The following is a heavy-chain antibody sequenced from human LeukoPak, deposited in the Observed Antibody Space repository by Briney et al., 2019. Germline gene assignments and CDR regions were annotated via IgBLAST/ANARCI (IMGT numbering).Heavy chain of an antibody. Sequence: ASVKVSCKASGYTFTSYDINWVRQAPGQGLEWMGWMGARHGYTGSAQRFQGRITMTRDTSISTAYMELSSLTSDDTALYYCAAGRPYSLLDYWGQGTLVTVSS. J-gene: IGHJ4*02. D-gene: IGHD5-18*01. CDR1: GYTFTSYD. CDR2: MGARHGYT. CDR3: AAGRPYSLLDY. V-gene: IGHV1-8*01.